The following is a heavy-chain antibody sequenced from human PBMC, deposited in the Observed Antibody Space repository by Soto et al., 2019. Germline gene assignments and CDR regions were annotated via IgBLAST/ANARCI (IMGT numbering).Heavy chain of an antibody. CDR2: ISGSGGST. D-gene: IGHD3-10*01. J-gene: IGHJ4*02. CDR3: AKEGLYSYNTYYFDY. CDR1: EFTFSSYA. V-gene: IGHV3-23*01. Sequence: DVQVLESGGGLVQPGGSLRLSCAACEFTFSSYAMSWVRQAPGKGLEGVSAISGSGGSTYYADSVKGRFTISRDNSKNPLYLQMNSLRAEYTAVYYCAKEGLYSYNTYYFDYWGQGTLVTVSS.